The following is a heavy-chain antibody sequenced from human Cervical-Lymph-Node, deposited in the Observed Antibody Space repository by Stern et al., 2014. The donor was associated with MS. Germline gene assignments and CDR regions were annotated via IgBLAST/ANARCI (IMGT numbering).Heavy chain of an antibody. V-gene: IGHV3-33*01. CDR2: IWYDGNKK. D-gene: IGHD1-7*01. CDR3: ARGNWNYEGMGY. Sequence: VQLVESGGGVVQPGRSLRLSCAASGFTFSNYGMHWVRQAPGKGLEWLAVIWYDGNKKYYADSVKGRFTISRDNSKNTLFLQMSSLTAEDTALYSCARGNWNYEGMGYWGQGTLVTVSS. CDR1: GFTFSNYG. J-gene: IGHJ4*02.